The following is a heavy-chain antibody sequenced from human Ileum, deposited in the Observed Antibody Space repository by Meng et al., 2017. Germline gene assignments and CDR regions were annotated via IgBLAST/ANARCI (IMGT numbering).Heavy chain of an antibody. J-gene: IGHJ4*02. Sequence: QVQLQESGPGLVKPSQTLSLTCAVSGDSINRGDHYWTWIRQPPGKGPEWMGYIYSSGRTYYTPSLKGRLTISADTSQSTFSLKLNSVTATDTAVYFCAKATYLGSGCYFDYWGQGALVTVSS. V-gene: IGHV4-30-4*01. CDR3: AKATYLGSGCYFDY. CDR2: IYSSGRT. CDR1: GDSINRGDHY. D-gene: IGHD3-10*01.